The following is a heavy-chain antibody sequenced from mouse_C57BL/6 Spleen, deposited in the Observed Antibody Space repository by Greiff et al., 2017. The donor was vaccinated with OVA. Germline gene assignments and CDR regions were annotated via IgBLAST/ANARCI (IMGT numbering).Heavy chain of an antibody. CDR1: GYAFSSYW. V-gene: IGHV1-80*01. Sequence: QVQLKQSGAELVKPGASVKISCKASGYAFSSYWMNWVTQRPGKGLEWIGQIYPGDGDTNSTGKFKGKATLTADKASSTAYMKISSLTSEDAAVYFCARQGYGNPGFADWGQGTLVTVSA. J-gene: IGHJ3*01. CDR3: ARQGYGNPGFAD. D-gene: IGHD2-10*02. CDR2: IYPGDGDT.